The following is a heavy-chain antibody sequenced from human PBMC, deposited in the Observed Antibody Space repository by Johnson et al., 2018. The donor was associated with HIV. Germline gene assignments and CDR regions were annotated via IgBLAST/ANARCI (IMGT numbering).Heavy chain of an antibody. J-gene: IGHJ3*02. Sequence: VQLVESGGGLVQPGGSLRLSCAASGFTFSSYWMHWVRQAPGKGLVWVSRINSDGSSTTYADSVKGRFTISRDNAKNTLFLQMNSLRAEDTAVYYCVRGLGYVFYSGNSNAFDIWGPGTLVTVSP. D-gene: IGHD4-23*01. CDR2: INSDGSST. CDR1: GFTFSSYW. V-gene: IGHV3-74*02. CDR3: VRGLGYVFYSGNSNAFDI.